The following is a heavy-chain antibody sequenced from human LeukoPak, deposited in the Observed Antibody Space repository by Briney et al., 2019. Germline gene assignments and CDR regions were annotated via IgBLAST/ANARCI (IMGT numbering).Heavy chain of an antibody. CDR3: AKEFSSSPWRYYYGMDV. CDR2: ISYDGSNK. V-gene: IGHV3-30*18. D-gene: IGHD6-6*01. J-gene: IGHJ6*02. CDR1: GFTFSSYG. Sequence: GGSLRLSCAASGFTFSSYGMHWVRQAPGKGLEWVAVISYDGSNKYYADSVKGRFTISRDNSKNTLYLQMNSLRAEDTAVYYCAKEFSSSPWRYYYGMDVWGQGTTVTVPS.